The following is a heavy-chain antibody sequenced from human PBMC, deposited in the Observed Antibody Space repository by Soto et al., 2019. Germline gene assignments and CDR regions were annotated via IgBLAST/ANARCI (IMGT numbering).Heavy chain of an antibody. CDR2: ISSSSSTI. Sequence: GGSLRLSCAASGVTFSSYSRNWVRQAPGKGLEWVSYISSSSSTIYYADSVKGRFTISRDNAKNSLYLQMNSLRDEDTAVYYCARPEYSSSSYGMDVWGQGTTVTVSS. J-gene: IGHJ6*02. CDR1: GVTFSSYS. CDR3: ARPEYSSSSYGMDV. V-gene: IGHV3-48*02. D-gene: IGHD6-6*01.